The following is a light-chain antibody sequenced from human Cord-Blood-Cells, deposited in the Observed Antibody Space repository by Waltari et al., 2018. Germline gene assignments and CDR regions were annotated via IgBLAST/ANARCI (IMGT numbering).Light chain of an antibody. V-gene: IGLV6-57*03. J-gene: IGLJ3*02. CDR1: RGSIASTY. CDR3: QSYDSSNQRV. CDR2: EDN. Sequence: NFMLTQPHSVSESPGKTVTLSCTRSRGSIASTYVQWYQQRPGSAPTTVIYEDNQRPSGVPDRFSGSIDSSSNSASLTISGLKTEDEADYYCQSYDSSNQRVFGGGTKLTVL.